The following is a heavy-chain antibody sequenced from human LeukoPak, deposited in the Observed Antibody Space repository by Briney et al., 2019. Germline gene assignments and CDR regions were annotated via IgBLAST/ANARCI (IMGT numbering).Heavy chain of an antibody. D-gene: IGHD5-12*01. CDR2: ISWNSETI. Sequence: GGSLRLSCAASGFTFSTSWMHWVRQVPGKGLEWVSGISWNSETIGYADSVKGRFTISRDNAKNSLYLQMNSLRAEDTALYYCATNGGGDSGYGNFDYWGQGTLVTVSS. CDR1: GFTFSTSW. V-gene: IGHV3-9*01. CDR3: ATNGGGDSGYGNFDY. J-gene: IGHJ4*02.